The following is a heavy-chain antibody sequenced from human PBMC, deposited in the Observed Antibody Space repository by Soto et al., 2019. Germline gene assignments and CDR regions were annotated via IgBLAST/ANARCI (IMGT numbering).Heavy chain of an antibody. CDR2: IYSGGGT. CDR3: VGKWFDF. CDR1: GFTVSSNF. J-gene: IGHJ5*01. Sequence: GGPLRLSCEASGFTVSSNFMNWVRQAPGKGLEWVSVIYSGGGTYYADSVKGRFTISRDISKNTLYLHMNSLRDEDTAVYYCVGKWFDFWGQGTLVTVSS. V-gene: IGHV3-53*01.